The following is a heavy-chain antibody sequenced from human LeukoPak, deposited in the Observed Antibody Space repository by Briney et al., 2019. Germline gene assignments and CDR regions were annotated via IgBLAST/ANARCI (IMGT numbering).Heavy chain of an antibody. CDR2: IYYSGST. CDR3: ARELAAAGKAYFDY. V-gene: IGHV4-59*01. CDR1: GGSISSYY. J-gene: IGHJ4*02. D-gene: IGHD6-13*01. Sequence: SETLSLTRTVSGGSISSYYRSWIRQPPGKGLEWIGYIYYSGSTNYNPSLKSRVTISVDTSKNQFSLKLSSVTAADTAVYYCARELAAAGKAYFDYWGQGTLVTVSS.